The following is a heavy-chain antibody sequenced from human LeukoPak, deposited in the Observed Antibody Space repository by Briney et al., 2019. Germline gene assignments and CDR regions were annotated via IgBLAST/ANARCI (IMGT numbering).Heavy chain of an antibody. J-gene: IGHJ4*02. D-gene: IGHD3-22*01. V-gene: IGHV1-18*01. CDR3: AREASYYYDSSGSDY. CDR2: ISGYNGNT. Sequence: GASVKVSCKASGYTFTSYGISWVRQAPGQGLEWMGWISGYNGNTNYAQKLQGRVTMTTDTSTSTAYMELRSLRSDDTAVYYCAREASYYYDSSGSDYWGQGTLVTVSS. CDR1: GYTFTSYG.